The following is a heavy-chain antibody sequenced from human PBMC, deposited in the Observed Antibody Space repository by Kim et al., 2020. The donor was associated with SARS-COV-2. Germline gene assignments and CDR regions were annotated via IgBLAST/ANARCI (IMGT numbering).Heavy chain of an antibody. D-gene: IGHD5-18*01. Sequence: RFTISRDTAKNSMYLQMNSLRAEDTAVYYCARDTGGEQLWFEAGRRTFDYWGQGTLVTVSS. CDR3: ARDTGGEQLWFEAGRRTFDY. V-gene: IGHV3-11*06. J-gene: IGHJ4*02.